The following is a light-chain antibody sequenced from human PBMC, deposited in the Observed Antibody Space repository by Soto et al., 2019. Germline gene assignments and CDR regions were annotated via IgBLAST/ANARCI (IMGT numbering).Light chain of an antibody. Sequence: EIVLTQSPATLSLSPGERATLSCRASQSVNSYLAWYQHKPGQAPRLLLYGASNRATGIPARFSGSGSGTDFTLTISSLEPEDFAVYSCQQRSNWPPLTFGQGTRLEIK. CDR1: QSVNSY. CDR3: QQRSNWPPLT. CDR2: GAS. J-gene: IGKJ5*01. V-gene: IGKV3-11*01.